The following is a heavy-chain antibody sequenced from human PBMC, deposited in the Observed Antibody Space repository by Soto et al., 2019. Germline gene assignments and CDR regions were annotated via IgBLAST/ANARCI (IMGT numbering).Heavy chain of an antibody. D-gene: IGHD4-17*01. J-gene: IGHJ6*02. CDR3: AEVYGDLVYYYYGMDV. CDR2: ISGSGGST. V-gene: IGHV3-23*01. CDR1: GFTFSSYA. Sequence: WGSLRLSCAASGFTFSSYAMSWVRQAPGKGLEWVSAISGSGGSTYYADSVKGRFTISRDNSKNTLYLQMNSLRAEDTAVYYCAEVYGDLVYYYYGMDVWGQGTTVTVSS.